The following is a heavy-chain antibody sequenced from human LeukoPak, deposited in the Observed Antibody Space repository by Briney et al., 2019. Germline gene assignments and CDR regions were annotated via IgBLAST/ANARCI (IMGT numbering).Heavy chain of an antibody. CDR2: ISSSSSTI. CDR3: ARYYYGSGSVYYFDY. D-gene: IGHD3-10*01. Sequence: PGGSLRLSCAASGFTFSSYSMNWVRQAPGKGLEWVSYISSSSSTIYYADSVKGRFTISRDNAKNSLYLQMNSPRAEDTAVYYCARYYYGSGSVYYFDYWGQGTLVTVSS. V-gene: IGHV3-48*04. J-gene: IGHJ4*02. CDR1: GFTFSSYS.